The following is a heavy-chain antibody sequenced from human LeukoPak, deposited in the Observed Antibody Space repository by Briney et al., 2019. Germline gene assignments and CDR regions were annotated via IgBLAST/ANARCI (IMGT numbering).Heavy chain of an antibody. Sequence: PSETLSFTCTVSGGSISSYYWSWIRQPPGKGLEWIGYIYTSGSTNYNPSLKSRVTISVDTSKNQFSLKLSSVTAADTAVYYCAREVPSSSPRRANWFDPWGQGTLVTVSS. J-gene: IGHJ5*02. CDR1: GGSISSYY. D-gene: IGHD6-6*01. CDR2: IYTSGST. V-gene: IGHV4-4*09. CDR3: AREVPSSSPRRANWFDP.